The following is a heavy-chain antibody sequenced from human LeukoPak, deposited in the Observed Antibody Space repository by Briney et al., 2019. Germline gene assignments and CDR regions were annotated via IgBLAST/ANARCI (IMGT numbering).Heavy chain of an antibody. J-gene: IGHJ4*02. D-gene: IGHD2-2*01. V-gene: IGHV4-59*12. CDR3: ARGGGDSIVVVPAATRHFDY. Sequence: SETLSLTCTVSGGSISSYYWSWIRQPPGKGLEWIGYIYYSGSTNYNPSLKSRVTISVDTSKNQFSLKLSSVTAADTAVYYCARGGGDSIVVVPAATRHFDYWGQGTLVTVSS. CDR2: IYYSGST. CDR1: GGSISSYY.